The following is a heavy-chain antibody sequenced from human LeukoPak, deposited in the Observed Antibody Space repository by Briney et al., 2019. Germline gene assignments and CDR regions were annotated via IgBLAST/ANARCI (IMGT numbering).Heavy chain of an antibody. CDR3: ASQQWLHRTYWYFDL. J-gene: IGHJ2*01. V-gene: IGHV4-39*07. CDR2: IYYSGST. CDR1: GGSISSSSYY. Sequence: SETLSLTCTVSGGSISSSSYYWGWIRQPPGKGLEWIGSIYYSGSTYYNPSLKSRVTISVDTSKNQFSLKLSSVTAADTAVYYCASQQWLHRTYWYFDLWGRGTLVTVSS. D-gene: IGHD6-19*01.